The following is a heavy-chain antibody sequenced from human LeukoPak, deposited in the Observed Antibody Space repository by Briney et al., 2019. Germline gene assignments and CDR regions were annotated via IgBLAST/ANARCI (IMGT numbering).Heavy chain of an antibody. J-gene: IGHJ4*02. Sequence: GGSLRLSCAASGFTFSSYWMSWVRQAPGKGLEWVANIKQDGSEKYYVDSVKGRFTISRDNAKNSLYLQMNSLRAEDTAVYYCARLDDSSGYYYNYWGQGTLVTVSS. CDR3: ARLDDSSGYYYNY. D-gene: IGHD3-22*01. CDR1: GFTFSSYW. V-gene: IGHV3-7*01. CDR2: IKQDGSEK.